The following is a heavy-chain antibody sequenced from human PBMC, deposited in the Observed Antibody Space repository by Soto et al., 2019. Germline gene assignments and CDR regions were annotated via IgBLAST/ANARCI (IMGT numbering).Heavy chain of an antibody. CDR3: AKVPRRPLYDPLLHYYYYYGMDV. Sequence: SLRLSCAASGFTFSSYGMHWVRQAPGKGLEWVAVISYDGSNKYYADSVKGRFTISRDNSKNTLYLQMNSLRAEDTAVYYCAKVPRRPLYDPLLHYYYYYGMDVWGQGTTVTVSS. J-gene: IGHJ6*02. D-gene: IGHD3-3*01. CDR2: ISYDGSNK. CDR1: GFTFSSYG. V-gene: IGHV3-30*18.